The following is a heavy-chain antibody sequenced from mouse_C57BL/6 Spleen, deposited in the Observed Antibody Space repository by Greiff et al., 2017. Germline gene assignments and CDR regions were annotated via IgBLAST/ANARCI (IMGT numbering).Heavy chain of an antibody. V-gene: IGHV1-55*01. CDR1: GYTFTSYW. CDR3: ARRTGKDAWFAY. J-gene: IGHJ3*01. Sequence: QVQLQQPGAELVKPGASVKMSCKASGYTFTSYWITWVKQRPGQGLEWIGDIYPGSGSTNYNEKFKSKATLTVDTSSSTAYMQLSSLTSEDSAVXYCARRTGKDAWFAYWGQGTLVTVSA. D-gene: IGHD4-1*01. CDR2: IYPGSGST.